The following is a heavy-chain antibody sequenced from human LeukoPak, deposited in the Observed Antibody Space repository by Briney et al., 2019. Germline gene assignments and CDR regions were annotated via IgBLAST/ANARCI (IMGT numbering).Heavy chain of an antibody. D-gene: IGHD6-6*01. Sequence: GASVKVSCKASGGTFSSYAISWVRQAPGQGLEWMGGIIPIFGTANYAQKFQGRVTITADKSTSTAYMKLSSLRSEDTAVYYCARAEGAARQGWYYYYYMDVWGKGTTVTVSS. V-gene: IGHV1-69*06. CDR3: ARAEGAARQGWYYYYYMDV. CDR2: IIPIFGTA. CDR1: GGTFSSYA. J-gene: IGHJ6*03.